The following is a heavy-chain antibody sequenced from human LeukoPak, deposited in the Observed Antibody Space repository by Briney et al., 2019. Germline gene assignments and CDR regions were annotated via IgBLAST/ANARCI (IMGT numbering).Heavy chain of an antibody. CDR1: GYSIGSGYD. CDR3: ATGVHGIAAAGDYYFDY. D-gene: IGHD6-13*01. V-gene: IGHV4-38-2*02. J-gene: IGHJ4*02. CDR2: INYSGRP. Sequence: SETLSLTCSVSGYSIGSGYDWAWIRQPPGKGLEWIGSINYSGRPYYNPSLKSRVTISIDTPNNQFSLKLSSVTAADTAVYYCATGVHGIAAAGDYYFDYWGQGTLVTVSS.